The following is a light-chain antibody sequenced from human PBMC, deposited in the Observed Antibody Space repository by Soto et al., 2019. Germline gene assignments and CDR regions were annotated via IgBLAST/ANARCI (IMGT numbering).Light chain of an antibody. V-gene: IGKV3-15*01. Sequence: EIVLTQSPATLSGSPGERAILSCRASQSVGNNVGWYQHTPGRAPRLLIYGASTRATGVPDRFSGSGSGTEFTLTISSLQSEDFAVYYCQYYNKVPHLTFGGGTKVQIK. CDR3: QYYNKVPHLT. J-gene: IGKJ4*01. CDR1: QSVGNN. CDR2: GAS.